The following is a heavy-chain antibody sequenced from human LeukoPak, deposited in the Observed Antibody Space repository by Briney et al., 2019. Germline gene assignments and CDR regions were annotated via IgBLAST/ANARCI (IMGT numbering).Heavy chain of an antibody. CDR1: GGIFINYA. V-gene: IGHV1-69*13. Sequence: SVKVSCKASGGIFINYAFSWVRQAHGQGLEWMGGTIPIFGTSSYAQKFQGRVTITADESTSTAYMELSSLRSEDTAVYYCARAEGAAIAARIDYWGQGPLVTVSS. CDR3: ARAEGAAIAARIDY. J-gene: IGHJ4*02. D-gene: IGHD6-6*01. CDR2: TIPIFGTS.